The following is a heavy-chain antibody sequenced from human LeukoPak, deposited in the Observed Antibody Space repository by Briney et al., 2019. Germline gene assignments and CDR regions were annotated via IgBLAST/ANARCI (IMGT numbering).Heavy chain of an antibody. Sequence: ASVKVSCKASGYTFTSYDINWVRHATGQGLEWMGWMSPNSGDTGYEQKFQGRVTMTRDTSISTAFMELTSLRSEDTAVYYCARGPPNWGFDFWGQGALVTVSS. V-gene: IGHV1-8*01. J-gene: IGHJ4*02. CDR2: MSPNSGDT. CDR3: ARGPPNWGFDF. D-gene: IGHD7-27*01. CDR1: GYTFTSYD.